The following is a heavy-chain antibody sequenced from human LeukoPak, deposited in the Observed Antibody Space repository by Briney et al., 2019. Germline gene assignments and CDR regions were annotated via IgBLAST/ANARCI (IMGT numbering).Heavy chain of an antibody. CDR3: ARDRLSSYYYFDY. J-gene: IGHJ4*02. CDR1: GYTFTSYG. CDR2: INPSGGST. Sequence: ASVKVSCKASGYTFTSYGISWVRQAPGQGLEWMGIINPSGGSTSYAQKFQGRVTMTRDTSTSTVYMELSSLRSEDTAVYYCARDRLSSYYYFDYWGQGTLVTVSS. D-gene: IGHD1-26*01. V-gene: IGHV1-46*01.